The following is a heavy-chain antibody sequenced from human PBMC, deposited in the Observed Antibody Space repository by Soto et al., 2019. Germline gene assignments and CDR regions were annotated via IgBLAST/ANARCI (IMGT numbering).Heavy chain of an antibody. J-gene: IGHJ4*02. D-gene: IGHD4-17*01. CDR1: GDSISSGGYF. CDR3: ARGRLRGRYFDY. Sequence: QVQLQESGPGLVKPSQTLSLTCTVSGDSISSGGYFWNWIRHHPGKGLEWIGYIFYSGTTFYNPSLKSRLSISVETSNNQFSLNLTSVTAADTAVYFCARGRLRGRYFDYWGQGALVTVSS. V-gene: IGHV4-31*03. CDR2: IFYSGTT.